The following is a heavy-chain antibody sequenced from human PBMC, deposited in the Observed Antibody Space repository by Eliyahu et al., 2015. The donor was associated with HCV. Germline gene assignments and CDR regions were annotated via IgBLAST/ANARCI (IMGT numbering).Heavy chain of an antibody. Sequence: QVQLVQSGAEVKKPGASVKVSCKASGYTXTSYXIHWXRQAPGQGLDWMGLIDPNAGSTTYAQSFQDRVSMTRDTSTSTVYMELYSLTAADTAVYHCAREYKSPLYGLDVWGQGTTVIVSS. V-gene: IGHV1-46*01. CDR2: IDPNAGST. D-gene: IGHD1-14*01. CDR3: AREYKSPLYGLDV. CDR1: GYTXTSYX. J-gene: IGHJ6*02.